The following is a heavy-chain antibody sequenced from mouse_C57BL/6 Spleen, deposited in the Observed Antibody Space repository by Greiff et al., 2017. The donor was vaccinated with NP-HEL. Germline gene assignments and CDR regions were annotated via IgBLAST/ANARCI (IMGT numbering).Heavy chain of an antibody. D-gene: IGHD1-1*01. V-gene: IGHV1-74*01. CDR2: IHPSDSDT. CDR3: AVCWKARGTTVVDY. J-gene: IGHJ2*01. Sequence: QVQLQQPGAELVKPGASVKVSCKASGYTFTSYWMHWVKQRPGQGLEWIGRIHPSDSDTNYTQKFKGKATLTVDKSSNTAYMQLSSLTTEDSAVNYCAVCWKARGTTVVDYWGKGTTLTVSS. CDR1: GYTFTSYW.